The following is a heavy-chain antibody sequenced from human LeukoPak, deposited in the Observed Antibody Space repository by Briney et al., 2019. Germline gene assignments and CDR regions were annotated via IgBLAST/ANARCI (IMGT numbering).Heavy chain of an antibody. J-gene: IGHJ3*02. CDR1: GYTFTSYG. V-gene: IGHV1-18*01. Sequence: GASVKVSCKASGYTFTSYGISWVRQAPGQGLEWMGWISAYNGNTNYAQKLQGRVTMTTDTSTSTAYMELRSLRSDDTAVYYCARDGYYDSSGYFWRAFDIWGQGTTVTVSS. D-gene: IGHD3-22*01. CDR3: ARDGYYDSSGYFWRAFDI. CDR2: ISAYNGNT.